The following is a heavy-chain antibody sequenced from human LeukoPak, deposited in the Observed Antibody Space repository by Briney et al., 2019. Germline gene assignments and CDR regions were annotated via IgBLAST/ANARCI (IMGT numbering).Heavy chain of an antibody. CDR3: ANGRDGYNLESFQH. Sequence: GGSLRLSCAPPGCTFSSYGMQWVRQAPGKGLEWVAVIWYDGSNKYYADSVKGRFTISRDNSKNTLYLQMNSLRAEDTAVYYYANGRDGYNLESFQHWGQGTLVTVSS. CDR1: GCTFSSYG. V-gene: IGHV3-33*06. D-gene: IGHD5-24*01. CDR2: IWYDGSNK. J-gene: IGHJ1*01.